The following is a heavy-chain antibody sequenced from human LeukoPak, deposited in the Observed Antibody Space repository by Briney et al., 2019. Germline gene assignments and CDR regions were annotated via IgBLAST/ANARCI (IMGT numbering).Heavy chain of an antibody. CDR2: IYTSGST. CDR3: ARGTYYYDSSGYYAFDI. CDR1: GGSISSSSYY. V-gene: IGHV4-61*02. J-gene: IGHJ3*02. Sequence: SETLSLTCTVSGGSISSSSYYWSWIRQPAGKGLEWIGRIYTSGSTNYNPSLKSRVTMSVDTSKNQFSLKLSSVTAADTAVYYCARGTYYYDSSGYYAFDIWGQGTMVTVSS. D-gene: IGHD3-22*01.